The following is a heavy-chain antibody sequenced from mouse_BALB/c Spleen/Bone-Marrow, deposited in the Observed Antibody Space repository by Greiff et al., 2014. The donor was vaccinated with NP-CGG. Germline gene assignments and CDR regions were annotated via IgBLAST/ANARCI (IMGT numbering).Heavy chain of an antibody. CDR1: GFNIKDTY. D-gene: IGHD2-1*01. V-gene: IGHV14-3*02. CDR2: IDPANGNT. Sequence: VQLQQSGAELVKPGASVKLSCTASGFNIKDTYMHWVKQRPEQGLEWIGRIDPANGNTKYVPTFQGKATITAVTSSNTAYLRLSSLTSEDTAVYYCASSGNYEGGAMDYWGQGISVTVSS. CDR3: ASSGNYEGGAMDY. J-gene: IGHJ4*01.